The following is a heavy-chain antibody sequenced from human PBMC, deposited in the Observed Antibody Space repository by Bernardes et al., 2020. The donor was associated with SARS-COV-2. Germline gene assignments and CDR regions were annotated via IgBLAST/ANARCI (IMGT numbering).Heavy chain of an antibody. CDR3: ARVRSYYNFWTGQDY. Sequence: GGSLRLSCAASGFTFSSYSMHWVRQAPGKGLEWVAALSYDERHIYYGDSVKGRFTISRDRSKNMLYLQMNSLRPGDTAVYYCARVRSYYNFWTGQDYWGRGTLVTVPS. D-gene: IGHD3-3*01. V-gene: IGHV3-30*03. J-gene: IGHJ4*02. CDR1: GFTFSSYS. CDR2: LSYDERHI.